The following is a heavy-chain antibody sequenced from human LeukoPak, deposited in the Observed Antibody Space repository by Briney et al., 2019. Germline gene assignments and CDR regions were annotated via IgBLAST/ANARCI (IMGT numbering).Heavy chain of an antibody. CDR1: GFTFNTFG. Sequence: GGSLRLSCAASGFTFNTFGMHWVRQSPGRGLEWVAFIRFDGSNKYYADSVGARFTISRDNSKNTVSLQMSSLRPDDTAVYYCAKDGSPYGDFFFFDYWGQGSLVTVSS. J-gene: IGHJ4*02. CDR3: AKDGSPYGDFFFFDY. D-gene: IGHD4-17*01. V-gene: IGHV3-30*02. CDR2: IRFDGSNK.